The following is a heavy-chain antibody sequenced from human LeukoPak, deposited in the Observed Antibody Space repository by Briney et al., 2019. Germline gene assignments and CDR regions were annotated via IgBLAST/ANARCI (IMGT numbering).Heavy chain of an antibody. CDR2: ISHSGDAT. Sequence: GGSLRLSCAAFGIAFDKNAMTWVRQAPGKGLEWVSTISHSGDATHYADSVKGRFTISRDNSKNTLYLQMNSLRAEDTAVYYCAKDTGDLWGQGTLVTVSS. V-gene: IGHV3-23*01. CDR3: AKDTGDL. D-gene: IGHD4-17*01. J-gene: IGHJ4*02. CDR1: GIAFDKNA.